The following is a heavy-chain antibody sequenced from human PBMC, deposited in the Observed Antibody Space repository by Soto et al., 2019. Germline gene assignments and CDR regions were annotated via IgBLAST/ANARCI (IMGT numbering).Heavy chain of an antibody. D-gene: IGHD6-6*01. CDR1: GFTFSSYD. V-gene: IGHV3-13*01. CDR3: ARVLRIAARPTSRLNYYYYGMDV. Sequence: GGSLRLSCAASGFTFSSYDMHWVRQATGKGLEWVSAIGTAGDTYYPGSVKGRFTISRENAKNSLYLQMNSLRAEDTAVYYCARVLRIAARPTSRLNYYYYGMDVWGQGTTVTVSS. J-gene: IGHJ6*02. CDR2: IGTAGDT.